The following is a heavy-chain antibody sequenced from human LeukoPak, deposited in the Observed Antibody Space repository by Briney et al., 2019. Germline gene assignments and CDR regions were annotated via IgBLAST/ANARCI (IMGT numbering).Heavy chain of an antibody. CDR3: ARGRSSSRHGDY. CDR2: IYSGGST. Sequence: GGSLRLSCAASGFTVSSNYMSWVRQAPGKGLEWVSVIYSGGSTYYADSVKGRFTISRDNSKNTLYLQMNSLRAEDTAVYYCARGRSSSRHGDYWAQGTLVTVSS. CDR1: GFTVSSNY. J-gene: IGHJ4*02. D-gene: IGHD6-13*01. V-gene: IGHV3-66*01.